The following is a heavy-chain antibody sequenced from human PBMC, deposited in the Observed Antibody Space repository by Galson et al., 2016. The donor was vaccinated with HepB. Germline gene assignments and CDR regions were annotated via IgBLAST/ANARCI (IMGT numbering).Heavy chain of an antibody. D-gene: IGHD1-1*01. CDR2: IDWDDNK. CDR1: GFSLSTRGTC. Sequence: PALVKPTQTLTLTCTFSGFSLSTRGTCVSWIRQPPGKALEWLALIDWDDNKCNSTSLKTRLTISKGTSENQVVLRMTDMDPVDTGTYFCARSTSVASFDYWGQGILVSVSS. CDR3: ARSTSVASFDY. V-gene: IGHV2-70*13. J-gene: IGHJ4*02.